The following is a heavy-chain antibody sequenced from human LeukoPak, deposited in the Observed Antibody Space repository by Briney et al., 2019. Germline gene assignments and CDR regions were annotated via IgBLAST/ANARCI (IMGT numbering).Heavy chain of an antibody. CDR3: ARRRGGVTMVRGPYYNWFDP. V-gene: IGHV4-38-2*02. Sequence: SETLSLTCTVSGYSISSDFWGWIRQPPGKGLEWIGRIYHGGSTYYNPSLESRVTMSEDTSKNQFSLKLSSVTAADTAVYYCARRRGGVTMVRGPYYNWFDPWGQGTLVTVSS. D-gene: IGHD3-10*01. CDR2: IYHGGST. CDR1: GYSISSDF. J-gene: IGHJ5*02.